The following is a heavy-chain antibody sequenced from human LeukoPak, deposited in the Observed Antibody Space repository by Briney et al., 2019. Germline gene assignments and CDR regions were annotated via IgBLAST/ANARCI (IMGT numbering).Heavy chain of an antibody. J-gene: IGHJ4*02. V-gene: IGHV4-4*07. CDR2: IYTSGST. Sequence: PSETLSLTRTVSGGSISSYYWSWIRQPAGKGLEWIGRIYTSGSTNYNPSLKSRVTMSVDTSKNQFSLKLSSVTAADTAVYYCARVSVLRYFEVFDYWGQGTLVTVSS. D-gene: IGHD3-9*01. CDR1: GGSISSYY. CDR3: ARVSVLRYFEVFDY.